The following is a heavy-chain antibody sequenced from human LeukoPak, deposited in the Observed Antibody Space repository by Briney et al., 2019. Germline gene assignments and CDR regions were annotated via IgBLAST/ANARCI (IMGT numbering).Heavy chain of an antibody. CDR2: XXXXVTTT. J-gene: IGHJ4*02. CDR1: GFTFSSYA. CDR3: AKASRATCSGAFCYHFDS. Sequence: GGSLRLSCAASGFTFSSYAMSWVRQAPGKGLEWXXXXXXXVTTTWHADSVKGRFTISRDNSKNTVYLQMNSLRAEDTAVYYCAKASRATCSGAFCYHFDSWGPGTLVTVSS. D-gene: IGHD2-15*01. V-gene: IGHV3-23*01.